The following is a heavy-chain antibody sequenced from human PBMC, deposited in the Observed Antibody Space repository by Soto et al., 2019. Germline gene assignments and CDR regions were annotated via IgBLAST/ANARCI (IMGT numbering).Heavy chain of an antibody. V-gene: IGHV6-1*01. D-gene: IGHD6-13*01. Sequence: SQTLSLTCAISGDSVSSNSAAWNWIRQSPSRGLEWLGRTYYRSKWYNDYAVSVKSRITINPDTSKNQFSLQLNSVTPEDTAVYYCARTLAAAGNYYYYMDVWGKGTTVTVSS. J-gene: IGHJ6*03. CDR2: TYYRSKWYN. CDR1: GDSVSSNSAA. CDR3: ARTLAAAGNYYYYMDV.